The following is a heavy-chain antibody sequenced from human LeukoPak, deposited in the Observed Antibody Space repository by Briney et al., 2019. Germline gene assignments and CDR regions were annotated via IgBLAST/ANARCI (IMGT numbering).Heavy chain of an antibody. Sequence: SETLSLTCAVYGGSFSGYYWSWIRQPPGKGLEWIGEINHSGSTNYNPSLKSRVTISVDTSKNQFSLKLSSVTAADTAVYYCARRIGMATIGAFDYWGQGTLVTVSS. CDR1: GGSFSGYY. D-gene: IGHD5-24*01. CDR3: ARRIGMATIGAFDY. J-gene: IGHJ4*02. V-gene: IGHV4-34*01. CDR2: INHSGST.